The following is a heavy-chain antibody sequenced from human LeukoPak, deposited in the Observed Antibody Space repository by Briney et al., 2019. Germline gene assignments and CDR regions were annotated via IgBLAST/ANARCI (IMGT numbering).Heavy chain of an antibody. CDR2: LYYSGST. J-gene: IGHJ3*02. D-gene: IGHD3-22*01. CDR3: ARGPYSYDSSGAFDI. Sequence: PSETLSLTCTVSGDSISSSSYYWGWIRQPPGKGLEWLGSLYYSGSTYYNPSLKSRVTISVDTSKNQFSLKLSSVTAADTAVYFCARGPYSYDSSGAFDIWGQGTMVTVSS. V-gene: IGHV4-39*01. CDR1: GDSISSSSYY.